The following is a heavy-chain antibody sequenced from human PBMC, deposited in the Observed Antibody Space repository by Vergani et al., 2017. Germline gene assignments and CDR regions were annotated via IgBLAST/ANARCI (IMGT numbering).Heavy chain of an antibody. J-gene: IGHJ6*02. CDR2: IIPILGIA. CDR1: GYTFTSYA. D-gene: IGHD3-16*01. Sequence: QVQLVQSGAEVKKPGASVKVSCKASGYTFTSYAMHWVRQAPGQGLEWMGRIIPILGIANYAQKFQGRVTITRDTSTSTAYMELSSLRSEDTAVYYCASPIGGAYYYYCMDVWGQGTTVTVSS. CDR3: ASPIGGAYYYYCMDV. V-gene: IGHV1-3*01.